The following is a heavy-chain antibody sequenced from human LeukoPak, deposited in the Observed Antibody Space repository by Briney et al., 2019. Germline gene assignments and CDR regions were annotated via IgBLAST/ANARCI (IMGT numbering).Heavy chain of an antibody. D-gene: IGHD4-17*01. CDR3: ATWGSYGDYVEYFQH. J-gene: IGHJ1*01. Sequence: GSLRLSCAASGFTFSSYAMHWVRQAPGKGLEWIGSIYYSGSTYYNPSLKSRVTISVDTSKNQFSLKLSSVTAADTAVYYCATWGSYGDYVEYFQHWGQGTLVTVSS. V-gene: IGHV4-39*07. CDR1: GFTFSSYA. CDR2: IYYSGST.